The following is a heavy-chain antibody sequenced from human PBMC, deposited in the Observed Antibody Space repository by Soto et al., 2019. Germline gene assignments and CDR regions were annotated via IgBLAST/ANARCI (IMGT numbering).Heavy chain of an antibody. CDR3: ARVYGSGSYYIDY. CDR1: GGSISSSAYY. CDR2: IYYSGNT. V-gene: IGHV4-39*01. Sequence: QLQLQESGPGLVKPSETLSLTCTVFGGSISSSAYYWGWIRQPPGKGLECIGIIYYSGNTYYNPYLRSRVTMSVDTSKNQVSLRLSSVTAADTALYYCARVYGSGSYYIDYWGQATLVTVSS. D-gene: IGHD3-10*01. J-gene: IGHJ4*02.